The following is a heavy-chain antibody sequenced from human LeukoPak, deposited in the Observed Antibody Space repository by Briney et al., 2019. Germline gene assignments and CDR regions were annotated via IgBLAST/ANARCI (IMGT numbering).Heavy chain of an antibody. CDR3: AKYPYGSGRWSGWFDP. Sequence: PGGSLRLSCAASGFTFSSYAMSWVRQAPGKGLEWVSAISGSGGSTYYADSVKGRFTLSRDNSKNTLDLQMNSLRAEDTAVYYCAKYPYGSGRWSGWFDPWGQGTLVTVSS. CDR1: GFTFSSYA. J-gene: IGHJ5*02. CDR2: ISGSGGST. V-gene: IGHV3-23*01. D-gene: IGHD3-10*01.